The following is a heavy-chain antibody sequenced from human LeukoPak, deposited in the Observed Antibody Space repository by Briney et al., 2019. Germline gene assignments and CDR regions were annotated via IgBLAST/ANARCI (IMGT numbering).Heavy chain of an antibody. V-gene: IGHV3-33*01. CDR3: ARDYYDSSGAYYEGGPPTAPPDY. CDR2: IWYDGSNK. J-gene: IGHJ4*02. D-gene: IGHD3-22*01. CDR1: GFTFSSYG. Sequence: GGSLRLSCAASGFTFSSYGMHWVRQAPGKGLEWVAVIWYDGSNKYYADSVKGRFTISRDNSKNTLYLQVNSLRAEDTAVYCARDYYDSSGAYYEGGPPTAPPDYWGQGTLVTVSS.